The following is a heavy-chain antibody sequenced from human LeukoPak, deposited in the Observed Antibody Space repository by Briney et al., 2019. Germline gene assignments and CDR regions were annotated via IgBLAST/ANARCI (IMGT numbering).Heavy chain of an antibody. D-gene: IGHD3-3*01. Sequence: QPGRSLRLSCTASGFTFGDYAMNWFRQAPAKRLDRVGFIRSKDYGGTTEYAASVKGRFTISRDDSKSIAYLQMNSLKTEDAAVYFCTRGASSYYDFWSGYVFDYWGQGTLVTVSS. V-gene: IGHV3-49*03. CDR1: GFTFGDYA. CDR3: TRGASSYYDFWSGYVFDY. J-gene: IGHJ4*02. CDR2: IRSKDYGGTT.